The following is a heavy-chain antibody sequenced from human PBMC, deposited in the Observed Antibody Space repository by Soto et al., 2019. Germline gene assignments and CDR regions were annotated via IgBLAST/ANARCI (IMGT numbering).Heavy chain of an antibody. D-gene: IGHD6-13*01. J-gene: IGHJ3*02. CDR2: ISGSGGTT. CDR3: AKDLGYTSSWYYALHI. CDR1: GFSFSSYA. Sequence: SGGSRRLSWVGSGFSFSSYAMNWVRQSPGQGLEWVSGISGSGGTTFYADSVKGRFTISRDNSKNTLYLQMNSLRAEDTAVYYCAKDLGYTSSWYYALHIWGQGTMVTVPS. V-gene: IGHV3-23*01.